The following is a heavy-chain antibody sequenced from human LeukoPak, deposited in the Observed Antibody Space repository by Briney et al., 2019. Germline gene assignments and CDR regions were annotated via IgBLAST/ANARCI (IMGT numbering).Heavy chain of an antibody. V-gene: IGHV1-2*04. J-gene: IGHJ4*02. Sequence: ASVKVSCKASGYTFTGYYMHWVRQAPGQGLEWMGWINPNSGGANYAQKFQGWVTMTRDTSISTAYMELSRLRSDDTAVYYCARDRIRYSGYDSRGGGFDYWGQGTLVTVSS. CDR3: ARDRIRYSGYDSRGGGFDY. CDR1: GYTFTGYY. CDR2: INPNSGGA. D-gene: IGHD5-12*01.